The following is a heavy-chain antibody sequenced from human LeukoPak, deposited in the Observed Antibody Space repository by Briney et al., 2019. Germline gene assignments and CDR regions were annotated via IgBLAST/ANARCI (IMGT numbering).Heavy chain of an antibody. CDR1: GFTFSSYS. CDR2: LSTDTTYM. Sequence: GGSLRLSCSASGFTFSSYSMSCVRQAPGNGLEWVSSLSTDTTYMSYADSVKGRFSISRDNAKQSLYLQMNSLRAEDTAVYYCATSLLGATFDTWGQGTMVTVSS. CDR3: ATSLLGATFDT. D-gene: IGHD2-15*01. J-gene: IGHJ3*02. V-gene: IGHV3-21*01.